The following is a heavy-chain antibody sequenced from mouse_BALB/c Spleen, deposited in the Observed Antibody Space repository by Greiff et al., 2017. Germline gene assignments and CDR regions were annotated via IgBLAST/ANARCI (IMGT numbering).Heavy chain of an antibody. CDR3: ARSGGSSYVYAMDY. CDR1: GYSITSDYA. J-gene: IGHJ4*01. D-gene: IGHD1-1*01. CDR2: ISYSGST. V-gene: IGHV3-2*02. Sequence: VQLKESGPGLVKPSQSLSLTCTVTGYSITSDYAWNWIRQFPGNKLEWMGYISYSGSTSYNPSLKSRISITRDTSKNQFFLQLNSVTTEDTATYYCARSGGSSYVYAMDYWGQGTSVTVSS.